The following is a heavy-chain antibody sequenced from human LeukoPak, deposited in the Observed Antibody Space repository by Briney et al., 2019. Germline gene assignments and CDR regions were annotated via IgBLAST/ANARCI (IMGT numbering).Heavy chain of an antibody. CDR2: IYYSGST. Sequence: SETLSLTCAVYGGSFSGYYWSWIRQPPGKGLEWIGYIYYSGSTYYNPSLKSRVTISVDTSKNQFSLKLSSVTAADTAVYYCARDSGYSYGYSDASDIWGQGTMVTVSS. CDR1: GGSFSGYY. CDR3: ARDSGYSYGYSDASDI. J-gene: IGHJ3*02. D-gene: IGHD5-18*01. V-gene: IGHV4-34*09.